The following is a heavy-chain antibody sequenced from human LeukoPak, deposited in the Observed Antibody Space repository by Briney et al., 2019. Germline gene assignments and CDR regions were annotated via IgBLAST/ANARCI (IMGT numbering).Heavy chain of an antibody. D-gene: IGHD5-18*01. CDR3: ARDSSDYGYEEWR. J-gene: IGHJ4*02. CDR2: IYYSGSA. CDR1: GASISSYY. V-gene: IGHV4-59*01. Sequence: TSETLSLTCTVSGASISSYYWSWIRQPPGKRLEWIGYIYYSGSANYNPSLKSRVTISVDTSKNQFSLKLSSVTAADTAVYYCARDSSDYGYEEWRWGQGILVTVSS.